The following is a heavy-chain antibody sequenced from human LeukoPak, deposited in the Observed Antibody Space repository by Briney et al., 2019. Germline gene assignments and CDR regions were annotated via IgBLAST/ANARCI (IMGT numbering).Heavy chain of an antibody. CDR1: GYTFTSYD. D-gene: IGHD6-13*01. CDR3: ARVRAAAGTRVDY. CDR2: MNPNSGNT. Sequence: ASVKVSCKASGYTFTSYDINWVRQATGQGLEWMGWMNPNSGNTGYAQKFQGRVTMTRNTSISTAYMELSSLRSEGTAVYYCARVRAAAGTRVDYWGQGTLVTVSS. V-gene: IGHV1-8*01. J-gene: IGHJ4*02.